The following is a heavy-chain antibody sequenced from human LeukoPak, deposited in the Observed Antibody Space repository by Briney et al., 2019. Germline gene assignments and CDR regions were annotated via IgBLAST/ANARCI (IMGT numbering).Heavy chain of an antibody. CDR1: GGSISSPNW. J-gene: IGHJ3*02. Sequence: SGTLSLTCAASGGSISSPNWWSWVRQPPGKGLEWIGEIYHSGSTNYNLSLKSRVTISVDKAKNQFSLKLNSVTAADTAVYYCARSASGSYAFDIWDQGTMVTVSS. D-gene: IGHD1-26*01. CDR2: IYHSGST. CDR3: ARSASGSYAFDI. V-gene: IGHV4-4*02.